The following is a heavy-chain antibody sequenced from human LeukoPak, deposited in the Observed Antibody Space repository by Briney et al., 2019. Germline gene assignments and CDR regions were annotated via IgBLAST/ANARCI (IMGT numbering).Heavy chain of an antibody. CDR3: ARGSNPRRAHSREFDP. V-gene: IGHV4-31*03. J-gene: IGHJ5*02. CDR2: IYYSGST. CDR1: GGSISSGGYY. Sequence: SETLSLTCTVSGGSISSGGYYWSWIRQHPGKGLEWIGYIYYSGSTYYNPSLKSRVTISVDTSKNQFSLKLSSVTAADTAVYYCARGSNPRRAHSREFDPWGQGTLVTVSS. D-gene: IGHD4-11*01.